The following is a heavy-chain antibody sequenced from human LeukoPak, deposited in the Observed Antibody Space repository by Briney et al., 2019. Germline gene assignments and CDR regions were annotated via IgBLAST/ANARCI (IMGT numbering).Heavy chain of an antibody. V-gene: IGHV3-23*01. Sequence: GGSLRLSWAASGFTFSSYSMSWVRLALGKGLEWVSAISGSGGSTYYADSVKGRFTISRDNSKNTLYLQMNSLRAEDTAVYYCAKDLDSDPANYDSSGYSDGHWGQGTLVTVSS. CDR3: AKDLDSDPANYDSSGYSDGH. D-gene: IGHD3-22*01. CDR2: ISGSGGST. J-gene: IGHJ4*02. CDR1: GFTFSSYS.